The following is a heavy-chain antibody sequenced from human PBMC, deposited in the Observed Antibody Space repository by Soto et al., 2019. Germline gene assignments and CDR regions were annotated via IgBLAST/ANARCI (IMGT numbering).Heavy chain of an antibody. J-gene: IGHJ5*02. CDR2: IYYSGST. D-gene: IGHD3-9*01. Sequence: QVQLQESGPGLVKPSQTLSLTCTVSGGSISSGGYYWSWMRQHPGKGLEWIGYIYYSGSTYYNPYLKSRVTISVDTSKNQFSLKLSSVTAADTAVYYCARGYYDILTGSPNWFDPWGQGTLVTVSS. CDR3: ARGYYDILTGSPNWFDP. V-gene: IGHV4-31*03. CDR1: GGSISSGGYY.